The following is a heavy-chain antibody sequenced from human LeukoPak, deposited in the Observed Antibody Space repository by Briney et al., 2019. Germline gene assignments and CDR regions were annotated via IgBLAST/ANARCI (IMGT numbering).Heavy chain of an antibody. CDR2: ISSSSSTI. CDR1: GFTFSSYS. J-gene: IGHJ4*02. D-gene: IGHD3-22*01. CDR3: ARVVTRYYYDSSGYADY. Sequence: PGGSLRLSCAASGFTFSSYSMNWVRQAPGKGLEWVSYISSSSSTIYYADSVKGRFTISRDNAKNSLYLQMNSLRAEDTAVYYCARVVTRYYYDSSGYADYWGQGTLVTVSS. V-gene: IGHV3-48*01.